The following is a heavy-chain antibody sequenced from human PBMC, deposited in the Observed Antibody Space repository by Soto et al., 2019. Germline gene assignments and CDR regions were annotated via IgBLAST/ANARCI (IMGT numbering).Heavy chain of an antibody. CDR2: ISAFNGNT. CDR3: ARNYESSGIGTPFYI. Sequence: QVPLVQSGAEVKKPGASVKVSFKASGYTFTSYGISWVRQAPGQGFEWMGWISAFNGNTYYAQKLQGRVTMTTDTTTTPAHMELRSLRSDDRAVYYCARNYESSGIGTPFYIWGQGTLVTVSS. V-gene: IGHV1-18*01. D-gene: IGHD3-22*01. J-gene: IGHJ4*02. CDR1: GYTFTSYG.